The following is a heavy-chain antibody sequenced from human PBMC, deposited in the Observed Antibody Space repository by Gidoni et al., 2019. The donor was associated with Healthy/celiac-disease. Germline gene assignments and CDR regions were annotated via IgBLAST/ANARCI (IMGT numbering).Heavy chain of an antibody. CDR3: ASPGYCSSTSCYTSYYYYGIDV. D-gene: IGHD2-2*02. Sequence: RQAPGQGLEWMGGIIPIFGTANYAQKFQGRVTITADESTSTAYMELSSLRSEDTAVYYSASPGYCSSTSCYTSYYYYGIDVWGQGTTVTVSS. V-gene: IGHV1-69*01. CDR2: IIPIFGTA. J-gene: IGHJ6*02.